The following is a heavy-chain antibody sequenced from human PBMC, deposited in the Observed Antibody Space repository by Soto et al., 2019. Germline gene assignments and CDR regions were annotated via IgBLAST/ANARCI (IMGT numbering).Heavy chain of an antibody. V-gene: IGHV3-21*01. D-gene: IGHD6-6*01. Sequence: PVGSLRLSCVASGFIFSDYSMNWVRQAPGKGLEWVSSISSSSGYIYYAVSAKGRFTISRDNAKNSLSLEMNDLRGDDTAMYYCATSSPLDYWGQGTLVTVSS. CDR3: ATSSPLDY. J-gene: IGHJ4*02. CDR2: ISSSSGYI. CDR1: GFIFSDYS.